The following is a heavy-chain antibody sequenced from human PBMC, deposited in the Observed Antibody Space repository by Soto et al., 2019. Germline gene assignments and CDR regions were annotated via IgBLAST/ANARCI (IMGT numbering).Heavy chain of an antibody. CDR2: INHSGST. D-gene: IGHD2-2*01. Sequence: SETLSLTCAVYGGSFSGYYWSWIRQPPGKGLEWIGEINHSGSTNYNPSLRSRVTISVDTSKNQFSLKLSSVTAADTAVYYCARGIKMRYCSSTSCYGMGDWFDPWGQGTLVTVSS. CDR3: ARGIKMRYCSSTSCYGMGDWFDP. V-gene: IGHV4-34*01. CDR1: GGSFSGYY. J-gene: IGHJ5*02.